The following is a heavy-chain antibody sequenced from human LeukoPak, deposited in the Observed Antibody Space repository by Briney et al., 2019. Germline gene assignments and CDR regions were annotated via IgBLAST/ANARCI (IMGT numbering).Heavy chain of an antibody. CDR2: ISGSGGST. J-gene: IGHJ4*02. CDR1: GFTFSSYA. Sequence: GGSLRLSCAASGFTFSSYAMNWVRQAPGKGLEWVSSISGSGGSTYYADSVKGRFTISRDNSNNTLYLQMNSLRAEDTAVYYCARLVVGATSKYFDYWGQGTLVTVSS. CDR3: ARLVVGATSKYFDY. D-gene: IGHD1-26*01. V-gene: IGHV3-23*01.